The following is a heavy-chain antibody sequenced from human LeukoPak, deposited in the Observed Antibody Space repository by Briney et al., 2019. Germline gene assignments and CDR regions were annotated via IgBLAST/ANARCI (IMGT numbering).Heavy chain of an antibody. J-gene: IGHJ4*02. Sequence: ASVKVSCKASGYTFTGYYMHWVRQAPGQGLEWMGWINTNSGGTNYAQKFQGRVTMTRDTSISTAYMELSRLRSDDTAVYYCARVPRYSSGWYWDYWGQGTLVTVSS. CDR1: GYTFTGYY. CDR2: INTNSGGT. V-gene: IGHV1-2*02. D-gene: IGHD6-19*01. CDR3: ARVPRYSSGWYWDY.